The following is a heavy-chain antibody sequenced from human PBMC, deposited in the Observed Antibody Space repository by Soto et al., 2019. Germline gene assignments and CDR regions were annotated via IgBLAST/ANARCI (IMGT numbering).Heavy chain of an antibody. D-gene: IGHD5-12*01. CDR2: ISWNSGSI. J-gene: IGHJ3*02. Sequence: EVQLLESGGGLVQPGGSLRLSCAASGFTFDDYAMHWVRQAPGKGLEWVSGISWNSGSIGYADSVKGRFTISRDNAKNSLYLQMNSLRAEDTALYYCAKDIGEMATIKNAFDIWGQGTMVTVSS. CDR3: AKDIGEMATIKNAFDI. CDR1: GFTFDDYA. V-gene: IGHV3-9*01.